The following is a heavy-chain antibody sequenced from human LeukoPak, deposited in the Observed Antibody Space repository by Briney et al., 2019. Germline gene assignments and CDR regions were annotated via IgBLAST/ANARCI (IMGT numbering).Heavy chain of an antibody. CDR1: GYTLTELS. CDR2: ISADGDFT. CDR3: ARVSTFHFDSSLDY. V-gene: IGHV3-64*02. J-gene: IGHJ4*02. Sequence: GASVKVSCKVSGYTLTELSMHWVRQAPGKGLEYVSGISADGDFTYYGDSVKGRFTISRANSKSTLYLQMGSLGAEDMAVYYCARVSTFHFDSSLDYWGQGALVTVSS. D-gene: IGHD3-22*01.